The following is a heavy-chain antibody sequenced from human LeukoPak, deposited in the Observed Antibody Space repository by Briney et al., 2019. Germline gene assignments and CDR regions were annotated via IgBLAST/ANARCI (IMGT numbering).Heavy chain of an antibody. J-gene: IGHJ4*02. CDR1: GGTFSSYA. CDR3: ARVPIIAAGGEFDY. Sequence: SVKVSCKASGGTFSSYAISWVRQAPGQGLEWMGRIIPIFGTANYAQKFQGRVTITTDESTSSAYMELSSLRSEDTAVYYCARVPIIAAGGEFDYWGQGTLVTVSS. CDR2: IIPIFGTA. D-gene: IGHD6-13*01. V-gene: IGHV1-69*05.